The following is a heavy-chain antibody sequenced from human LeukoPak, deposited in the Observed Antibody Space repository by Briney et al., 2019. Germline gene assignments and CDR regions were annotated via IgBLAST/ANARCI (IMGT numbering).Heavy chain of an antibody. CDR2: IYYSGST. Sequence: PSETLSLTCTVSGGSISSYYWSWIRQPPGKGLEWIGYIYYSGSTNYNPSLKSRVTMSVDTSKNQFSLKLSSVTAADTAVYYCARDGYYDILTGYYKGWYFDYWGQGTLVTVSS. CDR1: GGSISSYY. J-gene: IGHJ4*02. V-gene: IGHV4-59*12. D-gene: IGHD3-9*01. CDR3: ARDGYYDILTGYYKGWYFDY.